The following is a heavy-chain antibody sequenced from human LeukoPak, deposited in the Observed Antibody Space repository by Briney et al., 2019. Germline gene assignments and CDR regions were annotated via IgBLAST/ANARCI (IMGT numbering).Heavy chain of an antibody. CDR2: IYSGGST. D-gene: IGHD2-21*01. Sequence: PWGSLRLSCAASGFSLSSHAMSWVRQAPGKGLEWVSVIYSGGSTYYADSVKGRFTISRDNSKNTLYLQMNSLRAEDTAVYYCAKDKNKHSDSYYRDYYFDYWGQGTLVTVSS. V-gene: IGHV3-66*01. CDR3: AKDKNKHSDSYYRDYYFDY. J-gene: IGHJ4*02. CDR1: GFSLSSHA.